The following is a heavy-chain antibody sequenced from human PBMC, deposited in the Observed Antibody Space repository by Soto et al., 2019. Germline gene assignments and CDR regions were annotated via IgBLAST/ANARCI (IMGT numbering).Heavy chain of an antibody. V-gene: IGHV4-59*01. CDR2: IYYSGST. Sequence: PSETLSLTCTVSGGSISSYYWSWIRQPPGKGLEWIGYIYYSGSTNYNPSLKSRVTISVDTSKNQFSLKLSSVTAADTAVYYCARGWGSSSPNFYYYYGMDVWGQGTTVTVSS. CDR1: GGSISSYY. CDR3: ARGWGSSSPNFYYYYGMDV. J-gene: IGHJ6*02. D-gene: IGHD6-6*01.